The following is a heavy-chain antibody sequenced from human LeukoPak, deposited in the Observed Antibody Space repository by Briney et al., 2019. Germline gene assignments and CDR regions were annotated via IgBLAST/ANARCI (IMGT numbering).Heavy chain of an antibody. CDR2: ISSSSSTI. V-gene: IGHV3-48*04. D-gene: IGHD5-12*01. CDR1: GFTFDDYA. J-gene: IGHJ4*02. Sequence: PGGSLRLSCAASGFTFDDYAMNWVRQAPGKGLEWVSYISSSSSTIYYADSVKGRFTISRDNAKNSLYLQMNSLRAEDTAVYYCARGRSIVATPFDYWGQGTLVTVSS. CDR3: ARGRSIVATPFDY.